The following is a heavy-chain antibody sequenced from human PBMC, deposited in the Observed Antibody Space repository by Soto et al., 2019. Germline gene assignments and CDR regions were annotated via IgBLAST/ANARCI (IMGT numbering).Heavy chain of an antibody. CDR2: ISSSGTTM. V-gene: IGHV3-48*03. CDR3: ARVRIFGVPGWFDP. J-gene: IGHJ5*02. CDR1: RFTFNSYE. D-gene: IGHD3-3*01. Sequence: EVQLVESGGGLVQPGGSLRLSCAASRFTFNSYEMNWVRQAPGKGLEWVSYISSSGTTMYYADSVKGRFTISRDNAKNSLYLQMNSLRVEDTAVYYCARVRIFGVPGWFDPWGQGTLVTVSS.